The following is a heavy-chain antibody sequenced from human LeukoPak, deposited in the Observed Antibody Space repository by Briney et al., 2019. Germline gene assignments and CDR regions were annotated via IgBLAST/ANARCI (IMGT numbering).Heavy chain of an antibody. Sequence: PSETLSLTCTVSGGSISGYSWSWIRQPPGKGLEWIGYIYYSGITDYTPSLKSRVTISVDTSKNQFSLKLSSVTAADTAVYYCARLGGGGTTFDYWGQGTLVTVSS. V-gene: IGHV4-59*08. J-gene: IGHJ4*02. CDR2: IYYSGIT. D-gene: IGHD1-26*01. CDR1: GGSISGYS. CDR3: ARLGGGGTTFDY.